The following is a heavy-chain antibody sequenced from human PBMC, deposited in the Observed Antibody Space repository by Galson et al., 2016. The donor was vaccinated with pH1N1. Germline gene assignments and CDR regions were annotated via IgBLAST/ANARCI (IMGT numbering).Heavy chain of an antibody. CDR1: GFAFDDFA. J-gene: IGHJ4*02. Sequence: SLRLSCAASGFAFDDFAMHWVRRVPGKGLEWVSGISWNSNSIGYADSVKGRFTISRDSAKKSLFLQMNSLRVEDTALYYCAKGAGRYYFGSGGFNYWGQGTQVTVSS. D-gene: IGHD3-10*01. CDR2: ISWNSNSI. CDR3: AKGAGRYYFGSGGFNY. V-gene: IGHV3-9*01.